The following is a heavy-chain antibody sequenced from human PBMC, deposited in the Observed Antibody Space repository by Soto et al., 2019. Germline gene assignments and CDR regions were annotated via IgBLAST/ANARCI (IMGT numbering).Heavy chain of an antibody. V-gene: IGHV1-3*01. CDR2: INAGNGNT. CDR3: ARFSAARLANWFDP. D-gene: IGHD6-13*01. J-gene: IGHJ5*02. Sequence: ASVKVSCKASGYTFTSYAMHWVRQAPGQRLEWMGWINAGNGNTKYSQKFQGRVTITRDTSESTAYMELSSLRSEDTAVYYCARFSAARLANWFDPWGQGTLVTVSS. CDR1: GYTFTSYA.